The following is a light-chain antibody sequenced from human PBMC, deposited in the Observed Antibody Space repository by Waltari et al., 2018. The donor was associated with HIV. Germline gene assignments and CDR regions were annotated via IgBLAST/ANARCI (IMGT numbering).Light chain of an antibody. J-gene: IGKJ3*01. Sequence: EIVMTQSPGTLSVSPGERATLSCRASHSISSNLGWYQHKPGQAPRLLMYGASTRDTGVPARFSGSGSGTEFTLTISSLQSEDFAIYYCQHYDNWPLSFGPGTKVDI. CDR1: HSISSN. CDR2: GAS. V-gene: IGKV3-15*01. CDR3: QHYDNWPLS.